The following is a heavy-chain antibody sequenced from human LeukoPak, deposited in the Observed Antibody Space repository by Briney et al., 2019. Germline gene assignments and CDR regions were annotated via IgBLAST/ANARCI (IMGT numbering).Heavy chain of an antibody. CDR1: GYSISSGYY. CDR2: IYHSGST. V-gene: IGHV4-38-2*01. J-gene: IGHJ4*02. Sequence: SETLSLTCAVSGYSISSGYYWGWIRQPPGKGLEWIGSIYHSGSTYYNPSLKSRVTISVDTSKNQFSLKLSSVTAADTAVYYCASGRGDGYNFDYWGQGTLVTVSS. D-gene: IGHD5-24*01. CDR3: ASGRGDGYNFDY.